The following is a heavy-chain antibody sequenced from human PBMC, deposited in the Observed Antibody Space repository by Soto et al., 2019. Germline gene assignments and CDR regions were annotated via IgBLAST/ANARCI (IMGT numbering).Heavy chain of an antibody. Sequence: SETLSLTCTVSGGSISSYYWSWIRQPPGKGLEWIGYNYDSGSTNYNPSLKSRVTLSVDTSKNQFSLKLSSVTAADTAVYYCARLQRVGHSGYYFDYWGQGALVSVS. CDR3: ARLQRVGHSGYYFDY. V-gene: IGHV4-59*08. CDR2: NYDSGST. CDR1: GGSISSYY. J-gene: IGHJ4*02. D-gene: IGHD3-22*01.